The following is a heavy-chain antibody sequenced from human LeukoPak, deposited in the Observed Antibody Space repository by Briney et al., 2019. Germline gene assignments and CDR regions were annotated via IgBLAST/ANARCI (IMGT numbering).Heavy chain of an antibody. CDR1: GYTFTSYY. CDR3: ARGPYLSYYYDSSGSPGAFDI. CDR2: INPSGGST. J-gene: IGHJ3*02. Sequence: ASVKVSCKASGYTFTSYYMHWVRQAPGQGLEWMGIINPSGGSTGYAQKFQGRVTMTRDTSTSTVYMELSSLRSEDTAVYYCARGPYLSYYYDSSGSPGAFDIWGQGTMVTVSS. D-gene: IGHD3-22*01. V-gene: IGHV1-46*03.